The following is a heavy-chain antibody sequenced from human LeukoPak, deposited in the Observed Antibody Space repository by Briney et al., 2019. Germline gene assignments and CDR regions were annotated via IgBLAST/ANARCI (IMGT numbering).Heavy chain of an antibody. V-gene: IGHV3-20*04. J-gene: IGHJ4*02. D-gene: IGHD3-3*01. CDR2: INWNGGST. CDR3: ARVITIFGVVRYFDY. CDR1: GFTFDDYG. Sequence: GGSLRLSCAASGFTFDDYGMSWVRQAPGKGLEWVSGINWNGGSTGYADSVKGRFTISRDNAKNSLYLQMNSLRAEDTALYYCARVITIFGVVRYFDYWGQGTLVTVSS.